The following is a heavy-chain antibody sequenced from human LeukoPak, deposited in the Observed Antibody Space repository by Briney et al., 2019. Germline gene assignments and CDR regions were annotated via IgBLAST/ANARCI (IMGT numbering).Heavy chain of an antibody. CDR2: IYYSGST. J-gene: IGHJ4*02. CDR1: GGSISSSSYY. D-gene: IGHD6-13*01. Sequence: SETLSLTCTVSGGSISSSSYYWGWIRQPPGKGLEWIGSIYYSGSTYYNPSLKSRVTISVDTSKNQFSLKLRSVTAADTAVYYCARLGIAAAGSRYFDYWGQGTLVTVSS. CDR3: ARLGIAAAGSRYFDY. V-gene: IGHV4-39*01.